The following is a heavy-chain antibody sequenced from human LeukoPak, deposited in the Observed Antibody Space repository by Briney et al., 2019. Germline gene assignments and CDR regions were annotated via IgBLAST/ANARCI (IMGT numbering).Heavy chain of an antibody. CDR3: AELSRLVVVVAATDY. CDR2: ISGSGGST. V-gene: IGHV3-23*01. J-gene: IGHJ4*02. Sequence: GGSLRLSCAASGFTFSSYAMSWVRQAPGKGLEWVSAISGSGGSTYYADSVKGRFTISRDNSKNTLYLQMNSLRAEDTAVYYCAELSRLVVVVAATDYWGQGTLVTVSS. D-gene: IGHD2-15*01. CDR1: GFTFSSYA.